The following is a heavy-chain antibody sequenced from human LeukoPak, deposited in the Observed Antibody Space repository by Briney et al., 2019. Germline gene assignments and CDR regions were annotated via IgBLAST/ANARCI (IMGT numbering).Heavy chain of an antibody. J-gene: IGHJ4*02. Sequence: GASVKVSCKASGYTFTSYYMHWVRQAPGQGLEWMGIINPSGGSTSYAQKFQGRVTMTRDTSTSTVYMELSSLRSEDTAVYYRARVPRRDYYDSSGYPFDYWGQGTLVTVSS. V-gene: IGHV1-46*01. CDR1: GYTFTSYY. D-gene: IGHD3-22*01. CDR2: INPSGGST. CDR3: ARVPRRDYYDSSGYPFDY.